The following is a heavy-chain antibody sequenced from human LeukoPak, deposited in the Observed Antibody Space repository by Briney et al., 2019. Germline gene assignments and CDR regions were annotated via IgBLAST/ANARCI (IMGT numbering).Heavy chain of an antibody. D-gene: IGHD3-22*01. J-gene: IGHJ4*02. V-gene: IGHV3-15*01. CDR2: IKSKTDGGTT. Sequence: GGSLRLSCAASGFTFSNAWMSWVRQAPGKWLEWVGRIKSKTDGGTTDYAAPVKGRFTISRDDSKNTLYLQMNSLKTEDTAVYYCTTDLSYYDSSGYSDYWGQGTLVTDSS. CDR3: TTDLSYYDSSGYSDY. CDR1: GFTFSNAW.